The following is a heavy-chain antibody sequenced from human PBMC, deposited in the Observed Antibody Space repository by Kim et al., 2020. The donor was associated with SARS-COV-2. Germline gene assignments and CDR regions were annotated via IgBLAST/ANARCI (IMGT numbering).Heavy chain of an antibody. Sequence: GSLRLSCAASGFTFSSYGMHWVRQAPGKGLEWVAVIWYDGSNKYYADSVKGRFTISRDNSKNTLYLQMNSLRAEDTAVYYCARDSSSGWLSAFDIWGQGAMVTLSS. CDR1: GFTFSSYG. CDR2: IWYDGSNK. V-gene: IGHV3-33*01. J-gene: IGHJ3*02. D-gene: IGHD6-19*01. CDR3: ARDSSSGWLSAFDI.